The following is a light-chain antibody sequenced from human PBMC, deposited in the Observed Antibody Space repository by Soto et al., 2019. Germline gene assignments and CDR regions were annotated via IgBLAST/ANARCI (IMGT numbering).Light chain of an antibody. V-gene: IGLV2-8*01. CDR3: SSYGGANTVV. CDR1: SNDVGGYNY. J-gene: IGLJ2*01. CDR2: EVS. Sequence: HSALTQPPSASGSPGQSVTISCTGTSNDVGGYNYVSWYQQHPGKAPKLMIYEVSKRPSGVPDRFSGSKSGNTASLTVSGLQTEDEADYYCSSYGGANTVVFGGGTKLTVL.